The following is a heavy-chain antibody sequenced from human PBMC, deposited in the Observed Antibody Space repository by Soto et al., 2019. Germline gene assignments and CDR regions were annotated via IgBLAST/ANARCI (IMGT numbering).Heavy chain of an antibody. CDR1: GGSISSSSYY. Sequence: PSETLSLTCTVSGGSISSSSYYWGWIRQPPGKGLEWIGSIYYSGSTYYNPSLKSRVTISVDTSKNQLSLKLSSVTAADTAVYYCARSVGQNLMVRGVIITGYAFDIWGQGTMVTVSS. J-gene: IGHJ3*02. CDR3: ARSVGQNLMVRGVIITGYAFDI. D-gene: IGHD3-10*01. V-gene: IGHV4-39*01. CDR2: IYYSGST.